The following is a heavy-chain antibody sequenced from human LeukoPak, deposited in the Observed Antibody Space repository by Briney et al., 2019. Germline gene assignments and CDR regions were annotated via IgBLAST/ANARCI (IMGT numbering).Heavy chain of an antibody. Sequence: GGSLRLSCAASGFSFSSYSMNWVRRAPGKGLECVSYISSSSSTIYYADSVKGRFTISRDNAKNSLYLQMNSLRAEDTAVYYCARDPPLLDSSSGVFDYWGQGTLVTVSS. J-gene: IGHJ4*02. CDR1: GFSFSSYS. CDR3: ARDPPLLDSSSGVFDY. CDR2: ISSSSSTI. D-gene: IGHD6-6*01. V-gene: IGHV3-48*01.